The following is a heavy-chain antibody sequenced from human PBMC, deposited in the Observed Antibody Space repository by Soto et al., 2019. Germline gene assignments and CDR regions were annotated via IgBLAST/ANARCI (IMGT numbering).Heavy chain of an antibody. V-gene: IGHV3-30*18. CDR1: GFTFSSYG. CDR2: ISYDGSNK. Sequence: QVQLVESGGGVVQPGRSLRLSCAASGFTFSSYGMHWVRQAPGKGLEWVAVISYDGSNKHYADSVKGRFTISRDNSKNTLYLQMNSLRAEDTAVYYCAKRDYYDSSGHPLLDYWGQGTLVTVSS. J-gene: IGHJ4*02. D-gene: IGHD3-22*01. CDR3: AKRDYYDSSGHPLLDY.